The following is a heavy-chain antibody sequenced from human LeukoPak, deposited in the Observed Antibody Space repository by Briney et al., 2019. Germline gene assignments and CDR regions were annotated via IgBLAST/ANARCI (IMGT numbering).Heavy chain of an antibody. CDR1: GDSISRSSNY. CDR2: IDFNRNA. D-gene: IGHD3-10*01. V-gene: IGHV4-39*01. Sequence: SETLSLTCSVSGDSISRSSNYWGWIRQPPGKGLEWIASIDFNRNAEYNPSLKSRVTISVDTSKNQFSLKVTSLTTTDTAVYHCARLASGGSPPPTRWAWFDSWGQGILVTVSS. J-gene: IGHJ5*01. CDR3: ARLASGGSPPPTRWAWFDS.